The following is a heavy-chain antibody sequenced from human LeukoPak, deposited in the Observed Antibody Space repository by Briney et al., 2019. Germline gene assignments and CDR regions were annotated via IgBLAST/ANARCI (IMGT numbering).Heavy chain of an antibody. J-gene: IGHJ4*02. CDR2: IYYNGRVT. Sequence: PSETLSLTCTVSGGTLNPYYWGWIRLPPGKGLEWIGYIYYNGRVTNYNPSLKGRVSISVDTSKNQFSLNLRSVTAADTAVYYCARIGDWNDSTYWGQGILVYVSS. D-gene: IGHD1-1*01. CDR1: GGTLNPYY. CDR3: ARIGDWNDSTY. V-gene: IGHV4-59*01.